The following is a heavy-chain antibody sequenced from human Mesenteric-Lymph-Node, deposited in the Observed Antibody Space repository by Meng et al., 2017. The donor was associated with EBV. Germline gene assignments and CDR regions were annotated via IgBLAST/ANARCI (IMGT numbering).Heavy chain of an antibody. CDR2: IYHSGST. V-gene: IGHV4-4*02. D-gene: IGHD6-19*01. CDR1: GGSISSNNW. J-gene: IGHJ4*02. CDR3: ARGTVAGTHLDY. Sequence: QGQLQEPGPGLAKPSGTLSPPCTVSGGSISSNNWWSWVRQPPGKGLEWIGEIYHSGSTNYNPSLKSRVTISVDKSKNQFSLKLSSVTAADTAVYYCARGTVAGTHLDYWAQGTLVTVSS.